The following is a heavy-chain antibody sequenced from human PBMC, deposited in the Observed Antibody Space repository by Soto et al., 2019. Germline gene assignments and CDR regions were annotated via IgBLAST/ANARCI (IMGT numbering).Heavy chain of an antibody. CDR1: GGSISSGGYS. V-gene: IGHV4-30-2*01. D-gene: IGHD5-18*01. Sequence: SETLSLTCAVSGGSISSGGYSWSWIRQPPGKGLEWIGYIYHSGSTYYNPSLKSRVTISVDRPKNQFSLKLSSVTAADTAVYYCARVRGYSYGQDYYYYGMDVWGQGTTVTVSS. CDR3: ARVRGYSYGQDYYYYGMDV. J-gene: IGHJ6*02. CDR2: IYHSGST.